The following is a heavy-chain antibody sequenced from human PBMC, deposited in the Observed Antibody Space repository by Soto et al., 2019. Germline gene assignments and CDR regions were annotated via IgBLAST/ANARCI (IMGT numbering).Heavy chain of an antibody. Sequence: GSLRLSCTASGFSFRSYAMHWVRQAAGKGLEWVAVILYDGSNKHFADSVKGRFTVSRDNSNDTFYLQMDSLRAEDTAVYYCARELILGSLSVYYYHGMDVWGQGTTVTVSS. CDR1: GFSFRSYA. D-gene: IGHD3-9*01. J-gene: IGHJ6*02. CDR3: ARELILGSLSVYYYHGMDV. CDR2: ILYDGSNK. V-gene: IGHV3-33*01.